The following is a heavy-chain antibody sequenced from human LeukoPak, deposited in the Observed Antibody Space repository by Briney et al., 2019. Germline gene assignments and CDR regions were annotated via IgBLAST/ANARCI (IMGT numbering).Heavy chain of an antibody. V-gene: IGHV1-46*01. Sequence: GASVKVSCKPSGYTFSNYFIHWVRQAPGQGLEWMGIINPSGGSTDYAQRFQGRVTMTRDMSTSTVYMELSSLRSEDTAVYYCARPNYYDSSAYYSFDYWGQGTLVTVSS. CDR2: INPSGGST. D-gene: IGHD3-22*01. J-gene: IGHJ4*02. CDR1: GYTFSNYF. CDR3: ARPNYYDSSAYYSFDY.